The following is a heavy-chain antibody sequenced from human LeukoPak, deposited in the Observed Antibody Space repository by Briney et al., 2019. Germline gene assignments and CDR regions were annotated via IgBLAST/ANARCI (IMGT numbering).Heavy chain of an antibody. J-gene: IGHJ4*02. V-gene: IGHV4-59*01. Sequence: PSETLSLTCTVSGGSISSYYWSWIRQPPGKGLEWIGYIYYSGSTNYNPSLKSRATISVDTSKNQFSLKLSSVTAADTAVYYCARLPYYYDSSGFDYWGQGTLVTVSS. D-gene: IGHD3-22*01. CDR2: IYYSGST. CDR3: ARLPYYYDSSGFDY. CDR1: GGSISSYY.